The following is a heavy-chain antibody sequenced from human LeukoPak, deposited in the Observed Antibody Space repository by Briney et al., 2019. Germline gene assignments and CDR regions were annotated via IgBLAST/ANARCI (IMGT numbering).Heavy chain of an antibody. D-gene: IGHD1-26*01. CDR2: ISAYNGNI. CDR1: GYTFTGYY. Sequence: ASVKVSCTASGYTFTGYYMHWVRQAPGQGLEWMGWISAYNGNINYAQKLQGRVTMTTDTSTSTAYMELRSLRSDDTAMYYCARVDSGRYYGHDYWGQGTLVTVTS. CDR3: ARVDSGRYYGHDY. J-gene: IGHJ4*02. V-gene: IGHV1-18*04.